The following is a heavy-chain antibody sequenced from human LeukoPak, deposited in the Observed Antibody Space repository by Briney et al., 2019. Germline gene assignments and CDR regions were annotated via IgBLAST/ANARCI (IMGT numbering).Heavy chain of an antibody. V-gene: IGHV1-2*02. CDR1: GYTFSNYY. J-gene: IGHJ4*02. CDR3: ARDVGSGWFILDY. CDR2: IDPNSGGT. Sequence: ASVKVSCKASGYTFSNYYMHWVRQAPGQGLEWMGWIDPNSGGTNYTQKFQGRVTMTRDTSISTAYMEPSRLRSDDRAVYYCARDVGSGWFILDYWGQGTQVTVSS. D-gene: IGHD6-19*01.